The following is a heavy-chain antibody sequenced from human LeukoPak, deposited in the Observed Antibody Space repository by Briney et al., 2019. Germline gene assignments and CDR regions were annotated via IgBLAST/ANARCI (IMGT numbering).Heavy chain of an antibody. V-gene: IGHV4-31*11. J-gene: IGHJ3*02. CDR1: GGSLSSGNFY. CDR2: ISYSGNT. CDR3: ARGGGEWVQFQEGAFDI. Sequence: SETLSLTCAVSGGSLSSGNFYWNWIRQQPGKGLEWIGYISYSGNTFYNASLKSRIVVSVDTSKSQFSLKLSSVTAADTAVYYCARGGGEWVQFQEGAFDIWGQGTMVTVSS. D-gene: IGHD5-24*01.